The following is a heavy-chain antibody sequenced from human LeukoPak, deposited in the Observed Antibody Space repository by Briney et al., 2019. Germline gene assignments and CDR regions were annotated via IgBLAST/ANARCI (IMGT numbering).Heavy chain of an antibody. CDR3: ARGGRRGRTGYCSSTSCYTSWYFDL. J-gene: IGHJ2*01. CDR2: INHSGST. V-gene: IGHV4-34*01. Sequence: PSETLSLTCAVYGGSFSGYYRSWIRQPPGKGLEWIGEINHSGSTNYNPSLKSRVTISVDTSKNQFSLELSSVTAADTAVYYCARGGRRGRTGYCSSTSCYTSWYFDLWGRGTLVTVSS. D-gene: IGHD2-2*02. CDR1: GGSFSGYY.